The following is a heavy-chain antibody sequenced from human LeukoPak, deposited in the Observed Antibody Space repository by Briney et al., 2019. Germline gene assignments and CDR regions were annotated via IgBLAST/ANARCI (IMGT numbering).Heavy chain of an antibody. Sequence: PGGSLRLSCAASGFTFSSYAMSWVRQAPGKGLEWVSAISGSGGSTYYADSVKGRFTISRDNSKNTLYLQMNSLRAEDTAVYYCAKVKDIVVVVAAHANDYWGQGTLVIVSS. V-gene: IGHV3-23*01. CDR3: AKVKDIVVVVAAHANDY. CDR2: ISGSGGST. CDR1: GFTFSSYA. D-gene: IGHD2-15*01. J-gene: IGHJ4*02.